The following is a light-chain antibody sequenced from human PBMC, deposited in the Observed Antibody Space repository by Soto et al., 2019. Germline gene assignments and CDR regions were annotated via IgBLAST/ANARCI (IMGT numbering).Light chain of an antibody. Sequence: DIQMTQSPSSLSASVGDRVTITCRASQSISSYLNWYQQKPGKAPRLLIYDASTLQSGVPSRFGGSGSGTDFTLTISSLQPEDFATYYCQHYNSYSEAFGQGTKVDI. CDR3: QHYNSYSEA. CDR1: QSISSY. J-gene: IGKJ1*01. CDR2: DAS. V-gene: IGKV1-9*01.